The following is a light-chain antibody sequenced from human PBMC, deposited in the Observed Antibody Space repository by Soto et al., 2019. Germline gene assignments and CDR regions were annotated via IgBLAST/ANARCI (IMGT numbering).Light chain of an antibody. J-gene: IGKJ1*01. Sequence: TVCTQYPSIPSFAPMERYRRSYRPSQNVNNFLAWYQHKPGQAPRLLIYDASNRAAGIPARFSGSGSGTDFTLTISSLEPEDFAVYYCQERRNWPTGTFGQGTKVDIK. CDR1: QNVNNF. V-gene: IGKV3-11*01. CDR3: QERRNWPTGT. CDR2: DAS.